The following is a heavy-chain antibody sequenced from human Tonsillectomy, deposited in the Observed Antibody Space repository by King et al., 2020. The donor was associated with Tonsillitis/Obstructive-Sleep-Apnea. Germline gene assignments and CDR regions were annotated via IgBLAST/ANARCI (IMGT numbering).Heavy chain of an antibody. D-gene: IGHD6-6*01. V-gene: IGHV4-31*03. CDR3: ARVPGAARNYYDYYMDV. Sequence: VQLQESGPGLVKPSQTLSLTCTVSGGSISSGNYYWSWIRQHPVKGLEWIGDIYDSGSTYYNASLKSRVTISVDTSKNQFSLKLSSVPAADTAVYYCARVPGAARNYYDYYMDVWGKGTTVTVSS. CDR2: IYDSGST. CDR1: GGSISSGNYY. J-gene: IGHJ6*03.